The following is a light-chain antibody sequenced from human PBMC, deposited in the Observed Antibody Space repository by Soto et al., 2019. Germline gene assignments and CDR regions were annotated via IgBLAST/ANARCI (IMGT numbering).Light chain of an antibody. CDR1: QSVSSY. CDR3: QQRSNWPRFT. J-gene: IGKJ3*01. V-gene: IGKV3-11*01. CDR2: DVS. Sequence: EIVLTQSPATLSLSPGERATLSCRASQSVSSYLAWYQQKPGQAPRLLIYDVSNRSTGIPARFSGSGSGTDFILTISSLEPEDFSVYYCQQRSNWPRFTFGHGTKVDIK.